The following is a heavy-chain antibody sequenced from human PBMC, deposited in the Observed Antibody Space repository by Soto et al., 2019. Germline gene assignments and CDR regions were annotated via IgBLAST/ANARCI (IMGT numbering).Heavy chain of an antibody. J-gene: IGHJ3*02. Sequence: QVHLVESGGDVVQPGRSLRLTCAASGFTFSNYAMHWVRQAPGKGLEWVAFISYDGSDKFYADSVKGRFTISRDNSKNTQSLQMNSLTTEDTAVYYCAREGGTAFDIWGQGTMVTVSS. V-gene: IGHV3-30-3*01. CDR3: AREGGTAFDI. CDR2: ISYDGSDK. D-gene: IGHD6-13*01. CDR1: GFTFSNYA.